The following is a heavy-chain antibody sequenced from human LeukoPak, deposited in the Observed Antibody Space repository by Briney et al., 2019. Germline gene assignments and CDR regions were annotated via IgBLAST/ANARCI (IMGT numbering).Heavy chain of an antibody. CDR1: GFTFSSYE. V-gene: IGHV3-48*03. D-gene: IGHD3-22*01. CDR3: ARDYDSSGHYYISFDY. CDR2: ISSTGYTI. Sequence: PGGSLRLSCAASGFTFSSYEMNWVRQAPGKGLEWVSYISSTGYTIYYADSVKGRFTISRDNAKSSLYLQMKSLRAEDTAVYYCARDYDSSGHYYISFDYWGQGTLVTVSS. J-gene: IGHJ4*02.